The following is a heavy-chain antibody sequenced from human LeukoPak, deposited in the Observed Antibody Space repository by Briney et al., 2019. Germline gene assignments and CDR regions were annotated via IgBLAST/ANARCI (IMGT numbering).Heavy chain of an antibody. J-gene: IGHJ4*02. CDR2: IKQDGSEK. Sequence: GGSLRLSCAASGFTFSSYWMSWVRQAPGKGLEWVANIKQDGSEKYYVDSVKGRFTISRDNAKNSLYLQMNSLRPEDTAVYYCAGYCSTTSCRDVDYWGQGTLVTVSS. V-gene: IGHV3-7*01. CDR3: AGYCSTTSCRDVDY. D-gene: IGHD2-2*01. CDR1: GFTFSSYW.